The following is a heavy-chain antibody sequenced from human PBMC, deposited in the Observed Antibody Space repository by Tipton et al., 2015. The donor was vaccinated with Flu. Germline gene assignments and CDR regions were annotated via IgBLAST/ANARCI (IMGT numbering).Heavy chain of an antibody. CDR1: GYSISSGYY. CDR2: IYHSGST. D-gene: IGHD3-22*01. V-gene: IGHV4-38-2*02. Sequence: TLSLTCTVYGYSISSGYYWGWIRQPPGKGLEWIGSIYHSGSTYYNPSLKSRVTISVDTSKNQFSLKLSSVTAADTAVYYCARDTYYYDSSGEGGVDYWGQGTLVTVSS. CDR3: ARDTYYYDSSGEGGVDY. J-gene: IGHJ4*02.